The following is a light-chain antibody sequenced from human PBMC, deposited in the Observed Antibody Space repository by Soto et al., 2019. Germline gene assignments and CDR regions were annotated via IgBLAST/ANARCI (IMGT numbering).Light chain of an antibody. CDR2: GGS. Sequence: EIVMTQSPATLSVSPGERATLSCRASQSISGELAWYQQRPGQPPRLLIYGGSTRATGVPDRFSGSGSGSDFTLTISGLQSEDFAVSYCQQGHDWPLTFGQGTRLDI. CDR3: QQGHDWPLT. V-gene: IGKV3-15*01. J-gene: IGKJ2*01. CDR1: QSISGE.